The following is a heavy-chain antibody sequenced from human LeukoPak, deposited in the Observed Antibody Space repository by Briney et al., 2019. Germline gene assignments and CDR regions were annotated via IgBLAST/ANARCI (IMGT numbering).Heavy chain of an antibody. CDR2: ISAYNGNT. CDR3: ARRTRGYPDY. Sequence: ASVEVSCKASGYTFTSYGITWARQAPGQGLEWMGWISAYNGNTNYAQKLQGRVTMTTDTSTSTAYMELRSLRSDDTAVYYCARRTRGYPDYWGQGTLVTVSS. CDR1: GYTFTSYG. V-gene: IGHV1-18*01. D-gene: IGHD5-12*01. J-gene: IGHJ4*02.